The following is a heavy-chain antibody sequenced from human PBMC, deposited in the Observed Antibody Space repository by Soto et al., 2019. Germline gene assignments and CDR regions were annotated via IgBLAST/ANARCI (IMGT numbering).Heavy chain of an antibody. J-gene: IGHJ6*02. CDR3: ARDRSAIAAAGSDV. D-gene: IGHD6-13*01. CDR2: IIPIFGTA. Sequence: QVQLVQSGAEVKKPGSSVKVSCKASGGTFSSYAISWVRQAPGQGLEWMGGIIPIFGTANYAQKFQGRVTXXAXEXXSTADMEVSSLRSEDTAVYYCARDRSAIAAAGSDVWGQGTTVTVSS. V-gene: IGHV1-69*12. CDR1: GGTFSSYA.